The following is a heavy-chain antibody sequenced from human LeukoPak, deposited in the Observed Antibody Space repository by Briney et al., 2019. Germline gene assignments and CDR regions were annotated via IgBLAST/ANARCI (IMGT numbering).Heavy chain of an antibody. Sequence: GRSLRLSCAASGFTFSSYGMHWVRQAPGKGLEWVAVIWYDGSNKYYAASVKGRVTISRDNSKNTLYLQMNSLRAEDTAVYYCAKGNDIGGYYYPHFDYWGQGTLVTVSS. V-gene: IGHV3-33*06. D-gene: IGHD3-22*01. CDR3: AKGNDIGGYYYPHFDY. J-gene: IGHJ4*02. CDR2: IWYDGSNK. CDR1: GFTFSSYG.